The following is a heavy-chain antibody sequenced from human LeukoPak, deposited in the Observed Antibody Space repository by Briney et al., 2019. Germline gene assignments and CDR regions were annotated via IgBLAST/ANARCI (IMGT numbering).Heavy chain of an antibody. CDR3: ARETYYYGMDV. V-gene: IGHV4-59*01. CDR2: IYYSGST. Sequence: SETLSLTCTVSGGSISNYYWSWIRQPPGKGLEWIGYIYYSGSTNYNPSLKSRVTISVDTSKNQFSLKLSSVPAADTAVYYCARETYYYGMDVWGQGATVTVSS. J-gene: IGHJ6*02. CDR1: GGSISNYY.